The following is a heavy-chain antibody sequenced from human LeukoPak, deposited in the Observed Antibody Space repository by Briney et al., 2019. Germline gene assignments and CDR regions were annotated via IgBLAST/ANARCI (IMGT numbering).Heavy chain of an antibody. CDR2: ISAYNGNT. V-gene: IGHV1-18*04. CDR3: ARELRSYGMDV. Sequence: ASVKVSCKASGYTFTSYYMHWVRQAPGQGLEWMGWISAYNGNTNYAQKLQGRVTMTTDTSTSTAYMELRSLRSDDTAVYYCARELRSYGMDVWGQGTTVTVSS. J-gene: IGHJ6*02. CDR1: GYTFTSYY.